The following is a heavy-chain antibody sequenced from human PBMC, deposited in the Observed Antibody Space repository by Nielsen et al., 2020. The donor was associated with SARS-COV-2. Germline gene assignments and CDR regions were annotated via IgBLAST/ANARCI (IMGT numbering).Heavy chain of an antibody. J-gene: IGHJ6*02. CDR3: ARETYYYDSSGYKSPYYYYGMDV. CDR1: GFTFDDYG. CDR2: INWNGVST. D-gene: IGHD3-22*01. Sequence: GESLKISCAASGFTFDDYGMSWVRQAPGKGLEWVSGINWNGVSTGYADSVKGRFTISRDNAKNSLYLQMNSLRAEDTALYHCARETYYYDSSGYKSPYYYYGMDVWGQGTTVTVSS. V-gene: IGHV3-20*01.